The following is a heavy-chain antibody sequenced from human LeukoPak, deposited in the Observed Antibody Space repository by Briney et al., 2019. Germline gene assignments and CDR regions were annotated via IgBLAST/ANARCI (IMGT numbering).Heavy chain of an antibody. J-gene: IGHJ5*02. CDR2: INHSGST. CDR1: GGSFSGYY. CDR3: ARGRVTGTSRGGFGWRNWFDP. V-gene: IGHV4-34*01. Sequence: PSETLSLTCAVYGGSFSGYYWSWIRQPPGKGLEWIGEINHSGSTNYNPSLKSRVTISVDTSKNQFSLKLSSVTAADTAVYYCARGRVTGTSRGGFGWRNWFDPWGQGTLVTVSS. D-gene: IGHD1-7*01.